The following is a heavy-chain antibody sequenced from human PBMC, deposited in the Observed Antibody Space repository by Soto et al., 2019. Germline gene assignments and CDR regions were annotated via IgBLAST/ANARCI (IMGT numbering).Heavy chain of an antibody. CDR3: ARDSARYYDFWSGYHDRFDY. D-gene: IGHD3-3*01. CDR1: GYTFTSYA. CDR2: INAGNGNA. J-gene: IGHJ4*02. Sequence: ASVKVSCKASGYTFTSYAMHWVRQAPGQRLEWMGWINAGNGNAKYSQKFQGRVTITRDTSASTAYMELSSLRSEDTAVYYCARDSARYYDFWSGYHDRFDYWGQGTLVTV. V-gene: IGHV1-3*01.